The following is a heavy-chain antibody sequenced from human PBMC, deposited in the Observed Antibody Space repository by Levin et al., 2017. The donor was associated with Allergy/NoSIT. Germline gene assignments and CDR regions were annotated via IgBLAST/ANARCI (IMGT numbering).Heavy chain of an antibody. CDR1: GFTGSQNY. J-gene: IGHJ6*03. CDR3: ARCAGDYTWFYFYYMDV. V-gene: IGHV3-66*02. D-gene: IGHD4-17*01. Sequence: PAGGSLRLSCAASGFTGSQNYMIWVRQAPGKGLEWVSVIYSGGDTYYADSVKGRFTISRDNSKTTLYLQMNNLRGEDTAVYYCARCAGDYTWFYFYYMDVWGKGTTVTVSS. CDR2: IYSGGDT.